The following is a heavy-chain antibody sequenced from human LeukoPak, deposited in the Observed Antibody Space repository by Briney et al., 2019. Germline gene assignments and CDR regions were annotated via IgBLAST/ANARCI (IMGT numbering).Heavy chain of an antibody. D-gene: IGHD3-3*01. V-gene: IGHV4-38-2*02. CDR1: GYSISSGYY. Sequence: SETLSLTCAVSGYSISSGYYWGWIRQPPGKGLEWIGSIYHSGSTYYNPSLKSRVTISVDTSQNQFSLKLSSVTAADTAVYYCARERNYDFWSGSQGPMDVWGKGTTVTVSS. J-gene: IGHJ6*04. CDR2: IYHSGST. CDR3: ARERNYDFWSGSQGPMDV.